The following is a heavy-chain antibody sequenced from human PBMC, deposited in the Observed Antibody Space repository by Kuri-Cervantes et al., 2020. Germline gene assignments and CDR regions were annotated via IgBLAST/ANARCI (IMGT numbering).Heavy chain of an antibody. Sequence: ASVKVSCKASGYTFTSYYMHWVRQAPGQGLEWMGIINPSGGSTSYAQKFQGRVTMTRDTSTSTVYMERSSLRSEDTAVYYCARALVLDNWFDPWGQGTLVTVSS. D-gene: IGHD6-6*01. V-gene: IGHV1-46*01. CDR1: GYTFTSYY. CDR3: ARALVLDNWFDP. CDR2: INPSGGST. J-gene: IGHJ5*01.